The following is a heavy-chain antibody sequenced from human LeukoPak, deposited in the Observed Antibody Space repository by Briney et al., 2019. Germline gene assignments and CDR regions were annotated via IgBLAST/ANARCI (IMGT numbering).Heavy chain of an antibody. CDR2: IFHSGST. V-gene: IGHV4-38-2*02. J-gene: IGHJ3*02. CDR3: ARGGFLWELQGDAFDI. Sequence: PSETLSLTCTVSGSSISSGYYWGWIRQPPGKGLECIGSIFHSGSTYYNPSLKSRVTISVDTSKNQFSLNLSSVTAADTAVYYCARGGFLWELQGDAFDIWGQGTMVTVSS. D-gene: IGHD1-26*01. CDR1: GSSISSGYY.